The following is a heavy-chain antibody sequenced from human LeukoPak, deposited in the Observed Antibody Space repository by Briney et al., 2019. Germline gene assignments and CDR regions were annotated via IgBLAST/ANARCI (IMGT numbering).Heavy chain of an antibody. D-gene: IGHD3-22*01. Sequence: GGSLRLSCAASGFTFSDYYMSWIRQAPGKGLEWVSYISSSGSTIYYADSVKGRFTISRDNAKNSLYLQMNSLRAEDTAVYYCARDHYYDSSSPYYFDYWGQGTLVTVSS. V-gene: IGHV3-11*01. J-gene: IGHJ4*02. CDR3: ARDHYYDSSSPYYFDY. CDR2: ISSSGSTI. CDR1: GFTFSDYY.